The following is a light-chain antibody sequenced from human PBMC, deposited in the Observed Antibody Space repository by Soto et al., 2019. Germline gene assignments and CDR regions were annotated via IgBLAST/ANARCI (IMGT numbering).Light chain of an antibody. Sequence: QSALTQPASVSGSPGQSITISCTGTSSDVGGYNYVSWYQQHPGKAPKLMIYEVSNRPSGVSNRFSGSKSGNTASLTISGLQAEDEADYYCFSYASSSTWVFGGGTKLTVL. CDR3: FSYASSSTWV. V-gene: IGLV2-14*01. J-gene: IGLJ3*02. CDR2: EVS. CDR1: SSDVGGYNY.